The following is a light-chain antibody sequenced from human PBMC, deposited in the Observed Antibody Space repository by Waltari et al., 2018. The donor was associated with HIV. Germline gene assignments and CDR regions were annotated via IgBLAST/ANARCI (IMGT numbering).Light chain of an antibody. Sequence: QSALTQPASVSGSPGQSITIPCTGTSSAVGGYNYVSCYQQHPGKAPKLMIYDVSYRPSGVSNRFSGSKSGNTASLTISGLQAEDEADYYCSSYTSSSTLYVVFGGGTKLTVL. V-gene: IGLV2-14*01. J-gene: IGLJ2*01. CDR2: DVS. CDR1: SSAVGGYNY. CDR3: SSYTSSSTLYVV.